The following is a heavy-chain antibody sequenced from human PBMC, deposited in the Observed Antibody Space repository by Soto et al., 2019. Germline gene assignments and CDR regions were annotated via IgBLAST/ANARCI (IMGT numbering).Heavy chain of an antibody. J-gene: IGHJ6*02. CDR3: LKTGYCTNGVCYNYYYGMDV. Sequence: GGTLRLSCSASGFTFSSYAMHWDRQAPGKGIEYVSAISSNGGSTYYADSVKGRFTISRDNSKNTLYLQMSSLRAEDTAVYYCLKTGYCTNGVCYNYYYGMDVWGQGATVTVAS. V-gene: IGHV3-64D*08. CDR2: ISSNGGST. CDR1: GFTFSSYA. D-gene: IGHD2-8*01.